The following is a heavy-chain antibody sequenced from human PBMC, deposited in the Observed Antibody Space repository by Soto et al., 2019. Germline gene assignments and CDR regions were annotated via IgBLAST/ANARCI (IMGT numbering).Heavy chain of an antibody. CDR3: ARDPKDYYDSSGYYPC. CDR1: GFTFSSYE. CDR2: ISSSGSTI. D-gene: IGHD3-22*01. V-gene: IGHV3-48*03. Sequence: EVQLVESGGGLVQPGGSLRLSCAASGFTFSSYEMNWVRQAPGKGLEWVSYISSSGSTIYYADSVKGRFTISRDNAKNSLDLQMNSLRAEDTAVYYCARDPKDYYDSSGYYPCWGQGTLVTVSS. J-gene: IGHJ4*02.